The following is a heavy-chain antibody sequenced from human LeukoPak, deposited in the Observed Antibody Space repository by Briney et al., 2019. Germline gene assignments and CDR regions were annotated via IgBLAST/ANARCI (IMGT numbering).Heavy chain of an antibody. CDR1: GFTFSSYA. CDR2: ISGSGGST. V-gene: IGHV3-23*01. CDR3: AKDQSDSSGYYSGDAFDI. J-gene: IGHJ3*02. Sequence: GGSLRLSCAASGFTFSSYAMSWVRQAPGKGLEWVSAISGSGGSTYYADSVKGRFTISRDNSKNTLYLQMNSLRAEDTAVYYCAKDQSDSSGYYSGDAFDIWGQGTMVTVSS. D-gene: IGHD3-22*01.